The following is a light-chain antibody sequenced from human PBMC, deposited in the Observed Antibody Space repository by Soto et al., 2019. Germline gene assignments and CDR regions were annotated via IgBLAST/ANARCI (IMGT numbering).Light chain of an antibody. Sequence: EIVLTQSPGTLSLSPGERATLSCRASQSVRSTYLAWYQHKPGQAPRLLIYGASSRATGIPDRFSGSGSGTDFSLTISRLEPEDFAVYYCQQYGNSPLTFGGGTKVEIK. V-gene: IGKV3-20*01. CDR1: QSVRSTY. CDR3: QQYGNSPLT. J-gene: IGKJ4*01. CDR2: GAS.